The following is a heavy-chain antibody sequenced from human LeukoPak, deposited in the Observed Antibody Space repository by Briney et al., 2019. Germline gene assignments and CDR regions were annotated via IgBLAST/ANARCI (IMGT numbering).Heavy chain of an antibody. Sequence: SETLSLTCTVSGGSISSYYWSWIRQPPGKGLEWIGYIYYSGSTNYNPSLKSRVTISVDTSKNQFSLKLSSVTAADTAVYYCARGDIVVVPAASDAFDIWGQGTMVTVSS. D-gene: IGHD2-2*01. V-gene: IGHV4-59*01. CDR1: GGSISSYY. CDR2: IYYSGST. J-gene: IGHJ3*02. CDR3: ARGDIVVVPAASDAFDI.